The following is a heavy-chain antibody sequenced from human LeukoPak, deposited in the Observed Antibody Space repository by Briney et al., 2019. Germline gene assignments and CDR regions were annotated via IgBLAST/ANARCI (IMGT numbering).Heavy chain of an antibody. D-gene: IGHD5-18*01. V-gene: IGHV3-20*04. CDR3: ARLRYRGYSYGLLDY. Sequence: GRSLRLSCAASGFTFDDYGMSWVRQAPGKGLEWVSGINWDGGSTGYADSVKGRFTISRDNAKNSLYLQMNSLRAEDTALYYCARLRYRGYSYGLLDYWGQGTLVTVSS. J-gene: IGHJ4*02. CDR1: GFTFDDYG. CDR2: INWDGGST.